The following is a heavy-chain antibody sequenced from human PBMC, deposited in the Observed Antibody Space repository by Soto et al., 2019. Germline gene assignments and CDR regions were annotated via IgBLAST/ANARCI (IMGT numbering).Heavy chain of an antibody. Sequence: GGSLRLSCAASGFTFSSYAMSWVRQAPAKGLEWVSAISGSGGSTYYADSVKGRFTISRDNSKNTLYLQMNSLRAEDTAVYYCAKALGTYYYDSSGYPTDYWGQGTLVTVSS. J-gene: IGHJ4*02. CDR1: GFTFSSYA. CDR3: AKALGTYYYDSSGYPTDY. D-gene: IGHD3-22*01. V-gene: IGHV3-23*01. CDR2: ISGSGGST.